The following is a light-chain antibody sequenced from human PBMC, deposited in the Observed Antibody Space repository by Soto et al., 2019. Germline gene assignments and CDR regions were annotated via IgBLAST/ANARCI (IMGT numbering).Light chain of an antibody. CDR2: GNE. V-gene: IGLV1-44*01. Sequence: QSVLTQPPSASGTPGQRVTISCSGTIYKIGSNTVNWFQLLPGTAPKLLIYGNEHRPSGVPDRFSGSKSGTSASLSISGLQSKDEAEYYWAAWDDSLNDPLVIFGGGTQLTVL. CDR3: AAWDDSLNDPLVI. J-gene: IGLJ2*01. CDR1: IYKIGSNT.